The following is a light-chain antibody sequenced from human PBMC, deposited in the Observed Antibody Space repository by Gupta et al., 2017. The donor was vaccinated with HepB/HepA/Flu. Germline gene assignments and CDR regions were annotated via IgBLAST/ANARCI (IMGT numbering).Light chain of an antibody. J-gene: IGKJ5*01. CDR1: QSIFYSSNKKNY. CDR2: WAS. Sequence: DIVLTRSRDPLSLCLGERPPNNCKSSQSIFYSSNKKNYLSWYQQKPGQPPKLLIYWASSRESGVPDRFSGSGFGADFTLTISSLQAEDVAVYYCQQYYSTPITFGQGTRLDMK. V-gene: IGKV4-1*01. CDR3: QQYYSTPIT.